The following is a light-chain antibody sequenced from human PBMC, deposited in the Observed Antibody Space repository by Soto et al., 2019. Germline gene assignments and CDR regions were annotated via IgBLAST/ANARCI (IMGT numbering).Light chain of an antibody. J-gene: IGKJ1*01. CDR2: AAS. Sequence: DIQMTQSPSSLSASLGDRVTISCRASQGIGNFLAWYQQKPGTVPKLLIYAASILQSGVPSRFSGSGSGTDFALTISSLQPEDVATYYCQKYDSPPRTFGQGTKVDI. CDR3: QKYDSPPRT. V-gene: IGKV1-27*01. CDR1: QGIGNF.